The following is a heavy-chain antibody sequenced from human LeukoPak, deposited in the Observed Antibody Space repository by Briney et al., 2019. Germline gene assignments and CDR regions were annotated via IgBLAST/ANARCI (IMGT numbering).Heavy chain of an antibody. CDR2: FDPEDGET. V-gene: IGHV1-24*01. J-gene: IGHJ6*03. Sequence: ASVKVSCKVSGYTLTELSMHWVRQAPGKGLEWMGGFDPEDGETIYAQKFQGRVTMTTDTSTSTAYMELRSLRSDDTAVYYCARAVVPAAIYYYYYYMDVWGKGTTVTVSS. CDR1: GYTLTELS. CDR3: ARAVVPAAIYYYYYYMDV. D-gene: IGHD2-2*02.